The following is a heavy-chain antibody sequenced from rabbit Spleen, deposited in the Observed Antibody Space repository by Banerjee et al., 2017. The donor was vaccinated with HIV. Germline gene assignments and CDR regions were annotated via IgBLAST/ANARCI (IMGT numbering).Heavy chain of an antibody. CDR1: GFSFSSSDY. CDR2: IAGGSSDFT. V-gene: IGHV1S40*01. D-gene: IGHD8-1*01. CDR3: ARDTGSSFSSYGMDL. Sequence: QSLEESGGDLVKPGASLTLTCTASGFSFSSSDYMCWVRQAPGKGLEWISCIAGGSSDFTYSATWAKGRFTCSKTSSTTVTLQMTSLTVADTATYFCARDTGSSFSSYGMDLWGPGPWSPS. J-gene: IGHJ6*01.